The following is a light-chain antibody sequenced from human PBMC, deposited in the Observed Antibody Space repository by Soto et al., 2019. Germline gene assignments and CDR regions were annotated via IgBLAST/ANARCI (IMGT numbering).Light chain of an antibody. V-gene: IGKV3-20*01. CDR2: GAS. CDR1: QSVSSSY. J-gene: IGKJ2*01. CDR3: QQYGSSPQYT. Sequence: EIVLTQYPGTLSLSPGERATLSCRASQSVSSSYLAWYQQKPGQAPRLLIYGASSRATRIPDRFSGSESGTDFTLTISRLEPEDFAVYYCQQYGSSPQYTFGQGTKLEIK.